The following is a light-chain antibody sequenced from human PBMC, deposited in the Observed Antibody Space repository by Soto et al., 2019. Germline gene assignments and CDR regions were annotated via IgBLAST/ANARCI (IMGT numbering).Light chain of an antibody. CDR1: QSVAGLF. V-gene: IGKV3-20*01. Sequence: EIVLTQSAGTLSLSPGERATLSCRASQSVAGLFLAWYQQKPGQAPRLLIDGSSNRATGIPERFSGSRSGTEFTLTISRLEPEAFAVYYCQHYGTSPGFTFGPGTKVDI. J-gene: IGKJ3*01. CDR3: QHYGTSPGFT. CDR2: GSS.